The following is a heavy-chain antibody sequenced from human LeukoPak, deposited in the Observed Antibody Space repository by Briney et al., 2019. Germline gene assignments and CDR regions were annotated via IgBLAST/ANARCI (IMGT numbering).Heavy chain of an antibody. CDR1: GFTFSGSA. V-gene: IGHV3-73*01. J-gene: IGHJ4*02. CDR2: IRSKANNYAT. D-gene: IGHD3-22*01. CDR3: TGDNFDSSVKFDY. Sequence: PGGSLRLPCVVSGFTFSGSAMHWVRQASGKGLEWVGRIRSKANNYATAYAASVKGRFTISRDDSKNTAYLQMNSLKTEDTAVYYCTGDNFDSSVKFDYWGQGTLVTVSS.